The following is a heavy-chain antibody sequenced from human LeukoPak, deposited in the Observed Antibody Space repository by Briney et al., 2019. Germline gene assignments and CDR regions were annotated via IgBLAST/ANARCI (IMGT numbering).Heavy chain of an antibody. CDR3: ATRAADVPTRPAYYYYYMDV. J-gene: IGHJ6*03. CDR1: GYTFTSYY. CDR2: IIPIFGTA. Sequence: ASVKVSCKASGYTFTSYYMYWVRQAPGQGLEWMGGIIPIFGTAKYAQKFQGRVTITADKSTSSAYMELSSLRSEDTAVYYCATRAADVPTRPAYYYYYMDVWGKGTTVTVSS. V-gene: IGHV1-69*06. D-gene: IGHD6-6*01.